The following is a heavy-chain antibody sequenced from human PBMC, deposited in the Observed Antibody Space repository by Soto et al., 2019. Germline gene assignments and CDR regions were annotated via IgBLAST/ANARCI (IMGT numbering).Heavy chain of an antibody. CDR2: INAGNGHT. CDR3: ARVFNYFGSGSHDY. J-gene: IGHJ4*02. Sequence: EASVKVSCKASGYTFTTYAMHWVRQAPGQRLKWMGWINAGNGHTKYSQKFQDRITITRDTSASAAYMELSSLRSEDTAVYYCARVFNYFGSGSHDYWGQGTLVTVSS. CDR1: GYTFTTYA. D-gene: IGHD3-10*01. V-gene: IGHV1-3*01.